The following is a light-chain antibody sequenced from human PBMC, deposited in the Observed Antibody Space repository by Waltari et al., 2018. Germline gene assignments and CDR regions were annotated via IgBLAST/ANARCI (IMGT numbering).Light chain of an antibody. CDR1: SSDIGPYKY. Sequence: QSALTQPASVSVSPGQSITISCTGTSSDIGPYKYVSWYHQHPGKAPRLILYDVSSRPSGVPNRFSGSKSGNTASLTIPGLQADDDADYYCSSYAGGNSLGIFGAGTKLTVL. CDR2: DVS. J-gene: IGLJ2*01. CDR3: SSYAGGNSLGI. V-gene: IGLV2-14*03.